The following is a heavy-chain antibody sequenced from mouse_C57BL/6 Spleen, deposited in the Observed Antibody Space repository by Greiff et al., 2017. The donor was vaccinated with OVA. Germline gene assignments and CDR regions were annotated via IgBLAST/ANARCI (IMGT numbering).Heavy chain of an antibody. CDR1: GYTFTSYW. Sequence: VQLQQPGAELVKPGASVKMSCKASGYTFTSYWITWVKQRPGQGLEWIGDIYPGSGSTNYNEKFKSKATLTVDTSSSTAYMQLSSLTSEDSAVYYCARDGDYYGSSFYWYFDVWGTGTTVTVSS. V-gene: IGHV1-55*01. CDR3: ARDGDYYGSSFYWYFDV. CDR2: IYPGSGST. J-gene: IGHJ1*03. D-gene: IGHD1-1*01.